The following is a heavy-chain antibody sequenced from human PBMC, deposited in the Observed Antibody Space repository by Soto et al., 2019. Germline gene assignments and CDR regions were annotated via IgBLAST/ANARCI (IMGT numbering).Heavy chain of an antibody. V-gene: IGHV3-23*01. Sequence: GGSLRLSCTGSGFTFNNFAMSWVRQAPGNGLEWVSSINYNGVGTYYADSAKDRFTISRDNSKKTLFLLMNSLRAEDAAIYYCASSESYHKATYWGQGTVVTVSS. D-gene: IGHD3-10*01. CDR1: GFTFNNFA. CDR2: INYNGVGT. CDR3: ASSESYHKATY. J-gene: IGHJ4*02.